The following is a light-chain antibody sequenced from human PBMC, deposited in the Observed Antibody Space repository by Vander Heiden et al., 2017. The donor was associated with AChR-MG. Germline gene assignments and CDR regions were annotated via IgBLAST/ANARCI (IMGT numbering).Light chain of an antibody. V-gene: IGKV1-5*01. Sequence: DIQMTQSPSTLSASVGDRVTITCRASQSISSWLAWYQQKPGKAPKLVIYDASSLKSGVPSRFSGSGSGTEFTLTISSLQPDDFATYYCQQYNSYSLWTFGQGTKVEIK. CDR3: QQYNSYSLWT. CDR1: QSISSW. J-gene: IGKJ1*01. CDR2: DAS.